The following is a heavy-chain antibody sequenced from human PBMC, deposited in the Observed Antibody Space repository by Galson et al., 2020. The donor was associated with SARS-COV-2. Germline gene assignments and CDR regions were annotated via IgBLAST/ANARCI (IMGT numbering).Heavy chain of an antibody. J-gene: IGHJ6*02. D-gene: IGHD6-25*01. CDR1: GNIFNSYG. Sequence: GASLKISCKASGNIFNSYGINGVRPAPGQGLEWMGRNTTSNGNRNYPQKIKRRVTMTTDTSTSTGYMEVRSMTSDDTAVYYCARGGQRDLLTATYYAYYSGRDVWGQGTTVTVSS. CDR2: NTTSNGNR. CDR3: ARGGQRDLLTATYYAYYSGRDV. V-gene: IGHV1-18*04.